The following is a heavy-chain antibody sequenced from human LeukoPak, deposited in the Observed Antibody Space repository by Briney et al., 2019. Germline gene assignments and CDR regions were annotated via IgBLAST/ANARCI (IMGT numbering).Heavy chain of an antibody. CDR1: GYTFTSYA. J-gene: IGHJ4*02. D-gene: IGHD5-12*01. Sequence: ASVKVSCKASGYTFTSYAMNWVRQAPGQGLEWMGWINTNTGNPTYAQGFTGRFVFSLDTSVSTAYLQISSLKAEDTAVYYCASSSHVRGYSGYVYYFDYWGQGTLVTVSS. CDR3: ASSSHVRGYSGYVYYFDY. V-gene: IGHV7-4-1*02. CDR2: INTNTGNP.